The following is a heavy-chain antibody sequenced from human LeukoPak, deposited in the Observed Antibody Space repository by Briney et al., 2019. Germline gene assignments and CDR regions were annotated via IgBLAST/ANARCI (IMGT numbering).Heavy chain of an antibody. CDR3: ARVYEDYGEGNWFDP. V-gene: IGHV4-31*03. CDR2: IYYSGST. J-gene: IGHJ5*02. CDR1: GGSISSGGYY. Sequence: SQTLSLTCTVSGGSISSGGYYWSRIRQHPGKGLEWIGYIYYSGSTYYNPSLKSRVTISVDTSKNQFSLKLSSVTAADTAVYYCARVYEDYGEGNWFDPWGQGTLVTVSS. D-gene: IGHD4-17*01.